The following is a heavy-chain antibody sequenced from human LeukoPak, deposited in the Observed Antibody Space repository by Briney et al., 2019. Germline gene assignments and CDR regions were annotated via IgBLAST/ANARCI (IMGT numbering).Heavy chain of an antibody. CDR1: GFTFSSYS. CDR3: ARVRRSCFDY. V-gene: IGHV3-21*04. CDR2: ISSSSSYI. Sequence: GGSLRLSCAASGFTFSSYSMNWVRQAPGKGLEWVSSISSSSSYIYHADSVKGRFTISRDNAKNSLYLQMNSLRAEDTAVYYCARVRRSCFDYWGQGTLVTVSS. D-gene: IGHD3-10*01. J-gene: IGHJ4*02.